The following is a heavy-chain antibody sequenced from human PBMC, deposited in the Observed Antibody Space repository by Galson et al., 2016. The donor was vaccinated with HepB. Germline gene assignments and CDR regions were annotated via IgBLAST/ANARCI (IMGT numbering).Heavy chain of an antibody. J-gene: IGHJ4*02. CDR3: AKEAVTGTPFDY. CDR2: INPKSGGT. Sequence: GYTFTDYYLHCVRQAPGQGLEWMGWINPKSGGTTYAQKFQGWVTMTRDTSISTAYLEVTRPKSDDTAVYYCAKEAVTGTPFDYWGQGTQVTVSS. D-gene: IGHD1-7*01. CDR1: GYTFTDYY. V-gene: IGHV1-2*04.